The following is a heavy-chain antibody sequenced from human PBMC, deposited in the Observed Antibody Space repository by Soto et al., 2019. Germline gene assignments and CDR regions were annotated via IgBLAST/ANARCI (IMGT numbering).Heavy chain of an antibody. J-gene: IGHJ4*02. V-gene: IGHV4-39*01. CDR1: GRSISSSSYY. CDR3: ARLTGHSGSYIYY. D-gene: IGHD1-26*01. CDR2: IYYSGST. Sequence: PSETLSLTCTVSGRSISSSSYYWGWIRQPPGKGLEWIGSIYYSGSTYYNPSLKSRVTISVDTSKNQFSLKLSSVTAADTAVYYCARLTGHSGSYIYYWGQGTLVTVSS.